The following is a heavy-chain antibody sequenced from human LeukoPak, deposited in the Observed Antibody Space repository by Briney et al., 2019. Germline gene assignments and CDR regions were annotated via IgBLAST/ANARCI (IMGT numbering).Heavy chain of an antibody. V-gene: IGHV3-21*01. Sequence: PGGSLRLSCAASGFTFSSYSMNWVRQAPGKGLEWVSSISSSSRYIYYADSVKGRFTISRDNAKNSLYLQMNSLRAEDTAVYYCARDNSYCSGGSCYSYGMDVWGQGTTVTVSS. CDR3: ARDNSYCSGGSCYSYGMDV. D-gene: IGHD2-15*01. CDR1: GFTFSSYS. CDR2: ISSSSRYI. J-gene: IGHJ6*02.